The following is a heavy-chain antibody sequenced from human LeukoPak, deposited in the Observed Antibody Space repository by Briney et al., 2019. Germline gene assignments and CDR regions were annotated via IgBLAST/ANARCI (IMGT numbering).Heavy chain of an antibody. Sequence: GASVKVSCKASGGTFSSYAISWVRQAPGQGLEWMGGIIPIFGTASYAQKFQGRVTITADESTSTAYMELSSLRSEDTAMYYCARLLRGYYGSGSYRHYYYYGMDVWGQGTTVTVSS. J-gene: IGHJ6*02. CDR1: GGTFSSYA. CDR2: IIPIFGTA. V-gene: IGHV1-69*01. D-gene: IGHD3-10*01. CDR3: ARLLRGYYGSGSYRHYYYYGMDV.